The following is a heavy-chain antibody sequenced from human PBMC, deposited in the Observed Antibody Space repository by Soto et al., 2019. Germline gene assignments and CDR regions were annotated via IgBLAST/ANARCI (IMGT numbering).Heavy chain of an antibody. CDR2: ISAYNGNT. CDR1: GYTFTSYG. V-gene: IGHV1-18*04. CDR3: ARDRIMITFGGVNPFDY. D-gene: IGHD3-16*01. J-gene: IGHJ4*02. Sequence: ASVKVSCKASGYTFTSYGISWVRQAPGQGLEWMGWISAYNGNTNYAQKLQGRVTMTTDTSTSTAYMELRSLRSDDTAVYYCARDRIMITFGGVNPFDYWGRGTLVTVSS.